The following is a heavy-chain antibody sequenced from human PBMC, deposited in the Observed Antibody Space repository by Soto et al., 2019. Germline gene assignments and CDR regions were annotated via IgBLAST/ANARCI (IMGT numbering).Heavy chain of an antibody. CDR3: ARDYGSGG. J-gene: IGHJ4*02. V-gene: IGHV4-34*01. CDR2: INHSGST. CDR1: GGSFSGYY. D-gene: IGHD3-10*01. Sequence: QVQLQQWGAGLLKPSETLSLTCAVYGGSFSGYYWSWIRQPPGKGLEWIGEINHSGSTNYNPSLKRRVTISVDTSKNQFSLKLSSVTAADTAVYYCARDYGSGGWGQGTLVTVSS.